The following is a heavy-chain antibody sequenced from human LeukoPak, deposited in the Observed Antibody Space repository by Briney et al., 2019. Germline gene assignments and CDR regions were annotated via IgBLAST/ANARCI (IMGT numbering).Heavy chain of an antibody. D-gene: IGHD1-14*01. CDR1: GFTFSGYD. CDR3: ARGGRNDLRSWFDP. CDR2: MSSSSLK. Sequence: GGSLRLSCAGSGFTFSGYDMIWIRQAPGKGLEWVAHMSSSSLKYTRYAESVKGRFTISRDNAKDTVYLEMDSLTTNDTALCYCARGGRNDLRSWFDPWGQGTLVTVSS. V-gene: IGHV3-11*06. J-gene: IGHJ5*02.